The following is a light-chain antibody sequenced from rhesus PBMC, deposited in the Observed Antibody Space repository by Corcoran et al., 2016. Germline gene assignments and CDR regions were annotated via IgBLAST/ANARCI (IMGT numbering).Light chain of an antibody. CDR2: AAS. J-gene: IGKJ2*01. V-gene: IGKV1-28*02. CDR3: LQYNTYPYS. CDR1: QVISSH. Sequence: DIQMTQSPSSLSVSVGDTVTITCRASQVISSHLNWFQQKTGKAPKVLTYAASSLESGAQSRCSGSGSGTDFTLTISSLLPEDFAVYYCLQYNTYPYSFGQGTKVEIK.